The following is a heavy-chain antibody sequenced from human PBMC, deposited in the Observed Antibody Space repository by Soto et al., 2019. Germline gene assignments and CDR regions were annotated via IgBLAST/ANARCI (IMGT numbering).Heavy chain of an antibody. Sequence: GGSLRLSCAASGFTFSSYGMHWVRQAPGKGLEWVAVIWYDGSNKYYADSVKGRFTISRDNSKNTLYLQMNSLRAEDTAVYYCARDKAPAHYYCSGGSCPDAFDIWGQGTMVTVSS. CDR1: GFTFSSYG. CDR3: ARDKAPAHYYCSGGSCPDAFDI. J-gene: IGHJ3*02. D-gene: IGHD2-15*01. CDR2: IWYDGSNK. V-gene: IGHV3-33*01.